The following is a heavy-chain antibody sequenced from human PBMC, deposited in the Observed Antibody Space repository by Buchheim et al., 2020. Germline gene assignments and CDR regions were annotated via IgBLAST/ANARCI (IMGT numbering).Heavy chain of an antibody. V-gene: IGHV3-33*01. D-gene: IGHD6-13*01. CDR3: ARDPGYSSCPDY. J-gene: IGHJ4*02. CDR2: IWYDGSNK. Sequence: QVQLVESGGGVVQPGRSLRLSCAASGFTFSSYGMHWVRQAPGKGLEWVAVIWYDGSNKYYADSVKGRFTIFRDNSKNTLYLQMNSLRAEDTAVYYCARDPGYSSCPDYWGQGTL. CDR1: GFTFSSYG.